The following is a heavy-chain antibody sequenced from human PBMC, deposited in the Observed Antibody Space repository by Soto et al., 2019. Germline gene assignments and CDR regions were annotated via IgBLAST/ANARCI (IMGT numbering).Heavy chain of an antibody. Sequence: GGSLRLSCAASGFIFSNAWMSWGRQAPGKGLEWVGRIKSYTNGGTTDYAAPVKGRFAISRDDSKNTLYLQMNSLKTEDEGVYYCTTDDPINKYWGQGTLVTVSS. J-gene: IGHJ4*02. V-gene: IGHV3-15*01. CDR3: TTDDPINKY. CDR2: IKSYTNGGTT. CDR1: GFIFSNAW.